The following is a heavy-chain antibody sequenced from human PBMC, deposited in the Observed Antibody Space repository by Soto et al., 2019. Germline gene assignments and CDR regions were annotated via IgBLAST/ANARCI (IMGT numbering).Heavy chain of an antibody. CDR1: GFSLSTSGVG. J-gene: IGHJ4*02. CDR2: IYWNDDK. D-gene: IGHD3-22*01. V-gene: IGHV2-5*01. CDR3: AHKGSVVTRGPFDY. Sequence: KESGPTLVKPTQTLTLTCTFSGFSLSTSGVGVGWIRQPPGKALEWLALIYWNDDKRYSPSLKSRLTITKDTSKNQVVLTMTNMDPVDTATYYCAHKGSVVTRGPFDYWGQGTLVTVSS.